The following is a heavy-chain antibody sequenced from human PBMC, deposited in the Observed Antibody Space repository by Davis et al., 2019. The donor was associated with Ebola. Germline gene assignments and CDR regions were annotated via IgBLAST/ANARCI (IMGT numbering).Heavy chain of an antibody. J-gene: IGHJ3*02. CDR1: GFTFDDYA. CDR2: ISWNSGSI. V-gene: IGHV3-9*01. CDR3: AKELKRGYRQAFDI. D-gene: IGHD5-18*01. Sequence: SLKISCAASGFTFDDYAMHWVRQAPGKGLEWVSGISWNSGSIGYADSVKGRFTISRDNAKNSLYLQMNSLRAEDTALYYCAKELKRGYRQAFDIWGQGTMVTVSS.